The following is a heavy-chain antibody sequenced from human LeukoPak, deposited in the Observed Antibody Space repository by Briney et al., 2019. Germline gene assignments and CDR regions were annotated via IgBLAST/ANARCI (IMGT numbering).Heavy chain of an antibody. CDR2: IYPGDSDT. D-gene: IGHD6-13*01. CDR1: GYSFTSYW. V-gene: IGHV5-51*01. CDR3: ARAGYSSSWYPIGELRSHFDY. J-gene: IGHJ4*02. Sequence: GESLKISCKGSGYSFTSYWIGWVRQMPGKGLEWMGIIYPGDSDTRYSPSFQGQVTISADKSISTAYLQWSSLKASDTAMYYCARAGYSSSWYPIGELRSHFDYWGQGTLVTVSS.